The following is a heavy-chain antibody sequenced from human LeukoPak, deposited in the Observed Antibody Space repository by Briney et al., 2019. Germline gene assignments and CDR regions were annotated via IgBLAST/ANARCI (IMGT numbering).Heavy chain of an antibody. D-gene: IGHD3-10*01. V-gene: IGHV3-21*01. CDR1: GFTFSSYS. CDR2: ISSSSSYI. Sequence: GGSLRLSCAASGFTFSSYSMNWFRQAPGKGLEWVSSISSSSSYIYYADSVKGRFTISRDNAKNPLYLQMNSLRAEDTAVYYCARGFPYITIWFDPWGQGTLVTVSS. J-gene: IGHJ5*02. CDR3: ARGFPYITIWFDP.